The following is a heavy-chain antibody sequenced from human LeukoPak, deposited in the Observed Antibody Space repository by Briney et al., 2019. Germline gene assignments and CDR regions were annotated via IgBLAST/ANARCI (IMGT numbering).Heavy chain of an antibody. J-gene: IGHJ4*02. CDR3: VRGGLMGATDY. Sequence: PGGPLRLSCAASGFSFSGYWMHWVRQAPGKGLVWISYINGDGSTTNHADSAEGRFTISRDNAKNTLYLQMNSLRVEDTAVYYCVRGGLMGATDYWGQGTLVTVSS. D-gene: IGHD1-26*01. CDR2: INGDGSTT. CDR1: GFSFSGYW. V-gene: IGHV3-74*01.